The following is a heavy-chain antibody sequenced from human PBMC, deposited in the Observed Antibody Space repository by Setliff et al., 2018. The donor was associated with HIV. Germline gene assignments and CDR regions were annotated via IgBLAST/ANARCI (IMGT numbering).Heavy chain of an antibody. CDR2: INHSGGT. J-gene: IGHJ6*03. CDR3: AGGVPIAMRGRSYYYYYMDV. D-gene: IGHD2-2*01. Sequence: TSETLSLTCIVSGGSISSSSYYYWSWIRQPSGRGLEWIGEINHSGGTNYNPSLKSRVTISVDTSKNQFSLRLSSMTAADTAVYYCAGGVPIAMRGRSYYYYYMDVWGKGTTVTVSS. V-gene: IGHV4-39*07. CDR1: GGSISSSSYY.